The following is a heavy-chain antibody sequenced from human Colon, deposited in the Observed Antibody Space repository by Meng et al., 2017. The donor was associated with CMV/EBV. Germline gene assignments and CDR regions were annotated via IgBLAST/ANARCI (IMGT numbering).Heavy chain of an antibody. V-gene: IGHV3-66*02. CDR2: IYSGGST. CDR1: GFTVSSNY. J-gene: IGHJ5*02. D-gene: IGHD2-15*01. CDR3: ARDIPFDP. Sequence: GGSLRLSCTASGFTVSSNYMSWVRQAPGKGLEWVSVIYSGGSTYYADSLKRRFTISRDNSKNTLYLQMNSLRAEDTAVFYCARDIPFDPWGQGTLVTVSS.